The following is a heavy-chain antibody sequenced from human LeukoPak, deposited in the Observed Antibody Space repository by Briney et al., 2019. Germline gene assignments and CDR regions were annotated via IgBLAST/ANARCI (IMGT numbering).Heavy chain of an antibody. V-gene: IGHV3-7*01. D-gene: IGHD6-19*01. CDR2: IKQDGSEK. CDR1: GFTFTSYT. J-gene: IGHJ4*02. CDR3: ARVFMSSVVAGVYYFDY. Sequence: GGSLRLSCAASGFTFTSYTMNWVRQAPGKGLEWVANIKQDGSEKYYVDSVKGRFTISRDNAKNSLYLQMNSLRAEDTAVYYCARVFMSSVVAGVYYFDYWGQGTLVTVSS.